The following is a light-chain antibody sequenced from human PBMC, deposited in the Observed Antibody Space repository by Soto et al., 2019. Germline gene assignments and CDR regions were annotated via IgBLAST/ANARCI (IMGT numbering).Light chain of an antibody. CDR3: QQRSNWPPLFT. CDR1: QSVSSF. Sequence: EIVLTQSPATLSLSPGERATLSCRASQSVSSFLAWYQQKPGQAPRLLIYDGSTRATGIPARFSGSGSGTDFTLTISSLDPEDFAVYYCQQRSNWPPLFTFGPGTKVDIK. CDR2: DGS. V-gene: IGKV3-11*01. J-gene: IGKJ3*01.